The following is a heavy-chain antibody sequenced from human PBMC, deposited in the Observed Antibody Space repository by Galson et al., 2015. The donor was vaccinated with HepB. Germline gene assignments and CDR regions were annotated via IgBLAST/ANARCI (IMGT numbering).Heavy chain of an antibody. J-gene: IGHJ4*02. V-gene: IGHV3-30*03. CDR1: GFMFNTYG. D-gene: IGHD6-6*01. CDR2: ISFDGRNG. CDR3: VREDYSSSSMDFDL. Sequence: SLRLSCAASGFMFNTYGMHWVRQAPGKGLEWVAVISFDGRNGNYGDSVKGRFSISRENSMNTLYLQMSSLRAEDTAVYYCVREDYSSSSMDFDLWGQGTLVIVSS.